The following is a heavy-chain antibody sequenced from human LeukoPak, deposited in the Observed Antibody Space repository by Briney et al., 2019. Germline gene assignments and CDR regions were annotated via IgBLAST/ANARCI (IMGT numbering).Heavy chain of an antibody. CDR1: GGSISSGGYY. D-gene: IGHD3-10*01. CDR3: ARDPSGSGSYYYFDY. Sequence: SETLSLTCTVSGGSISSGGYYWSWIRQPPGKGLEWIGYIYHSGSTYYNPSLKSRVTISVDRSKNQFSLKLSSVTAADTAVYYCARDPSGSGSYYYFDYWGQGTLVTVSS. CDR2: IYHSGST. V-gene: IGHV4-30-2*01. J-gene: IGHJ4*02.